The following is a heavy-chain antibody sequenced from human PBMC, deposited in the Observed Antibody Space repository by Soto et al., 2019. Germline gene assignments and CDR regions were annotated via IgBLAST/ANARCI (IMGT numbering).Heavy chain of an antibody. CDR1: GFTFSSYS. V-gene: IGHV3-21*01. CDR3: ARDLIVVVPAATDYYYYGMDV. D-gene: IGHD2-2*01. J-gene: IGHJ6*02. Sequence: GGSLRLSCAASGFTFSSYSINWGRQAPGKGLEWVSSISSSSSYIYYADSVKGRFTISRGNAKNSLYLQMNSLRAEDTAVYYCARDLIVVVPAATDYYYYGMDVWGQGTTVTVSS. CDR2: ISSSSSYI.